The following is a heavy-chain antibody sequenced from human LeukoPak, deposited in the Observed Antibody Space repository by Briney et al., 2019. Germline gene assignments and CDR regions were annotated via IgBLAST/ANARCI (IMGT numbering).Heavy chain of an antibody. CDR2: IYYSGST. V-gene: IGHV4-59*01. CDR3: ARATHSSGWYGVFDY. CDR1: GGSISSYY. D-gene: IGHD6-19*01. Sequence: PSETLSLTCTVSGGSISSYYWSWIRQPPGKGLEWIGYIYYSGSTNYNPSLKSRVTTSVDTSKNQFSLKLSSVTAADTAVYYCARATHSSGWYGVFDYWGQGTLVTVSS. J-gene: IGHJ4*02.